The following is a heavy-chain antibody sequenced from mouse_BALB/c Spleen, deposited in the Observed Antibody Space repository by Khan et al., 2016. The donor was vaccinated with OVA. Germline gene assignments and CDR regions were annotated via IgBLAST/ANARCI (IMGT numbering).Heavy chain of an antibody. CDR3: TRKDYYDYDPFPY. CDR2: ISYSGNT. J-gene: IGHJ3*01. CDR1: GYSITSEYT. Sequence: VQLKQSGPGLVKPSQSLSLTCTVTGYSITSEYTWNWIRQFPGNKLEWMGFISYSGNTRYNPSLKSRISITRDTSKNQFFLQLNSVTSGDTATYYCTRKDYYDYDPFPYWGQGTLVTVSA. D-gene: IGHD2-4*01. V-gene: IGHV3-2*02.